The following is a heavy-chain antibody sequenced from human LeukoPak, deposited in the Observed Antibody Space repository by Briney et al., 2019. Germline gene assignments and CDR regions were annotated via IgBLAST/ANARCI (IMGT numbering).Heavy chain of an antibody. V-gene: IGHV3-48*04. CDR2: ISSSGSTI. Sequence: GGSLRLSCAVSGFTFSNYWMSWVRQAPGKGLEWVSYISSSGSTIYYADSVKGRFTISRDNAKNSLYLQMNSLRAEDTAVYYCARVTYSSGWYPSPLGYWGQGTLVTVSS. D-gene: IGHD6-19*01. CDR1: GFTFSNYW. CDR3: ARVTYSSGWYPSPLGY. J-gene: IGHJ4*02.